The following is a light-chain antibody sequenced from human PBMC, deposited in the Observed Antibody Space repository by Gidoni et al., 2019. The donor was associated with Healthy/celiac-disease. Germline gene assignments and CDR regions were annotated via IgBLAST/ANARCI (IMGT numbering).Light chain of an antibody. CDR1: QSISSW. V-gene: IGKV1-5*01. CDR3: QQYNSALT. CDR2: DAS. J-gene: IGKJ4*01. Sequence: DIQMTQSPSTLSASVGDRVTITCRASQSISSWLAWYQQKPGEAPKLLIYDASSLESGVPSRFSGSGSGTEFTLTISSLQPDDFATYYCQQYNSALTFGGGTKVEIK.